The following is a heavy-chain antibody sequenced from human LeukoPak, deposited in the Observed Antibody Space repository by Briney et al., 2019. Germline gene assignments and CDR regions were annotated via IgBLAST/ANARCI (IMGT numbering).Heavy chain of an antibody. CDR1: GFTFSSYA. Sequence: PGGSLRLSCAASGFTFSSYAMSWVRQAPGKGLEWVSAISGSGGSTYYADSVKGRFTISRDNSKNTLYLQMNSLRAEDTAVYYCAKYGLTNYDFWSGYYSYYYYMDVWGKWTTVTVSS. CDR2: ISGSGGST. J-gene: IGHJ6*03. CDR3: AKYGLTNYDFWSGYYSYYYYMDV. D-gene: IGHD3-3*01. V-gene: IGHV3-23*01.